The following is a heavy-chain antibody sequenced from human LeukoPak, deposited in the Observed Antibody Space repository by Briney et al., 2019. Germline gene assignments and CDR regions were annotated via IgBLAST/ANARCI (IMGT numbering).Heavy chain of an antibody. D-gene: IGHD3-10*01. CDR1: GGSISSYY. CDR2: IYHSGST. V-gene: IGHV4-59*12. J-gene: IGHJ4*02. Sequence: PSETLSLTCTVSGGSISSYYWSWIRQPPGKGLEWIGYIYHSGSTYYNPSLKSRVTISVDRSKNQFSLKLSSVTAADTAVYYCARVLVRGVIITNWGQGTLVTVSS. CDR3: ARVLVRGVIITN.